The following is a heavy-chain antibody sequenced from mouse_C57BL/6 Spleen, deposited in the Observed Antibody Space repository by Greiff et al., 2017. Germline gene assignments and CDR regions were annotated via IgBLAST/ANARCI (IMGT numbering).Heavy chain of an antibody. V-gene: IGHV1-15*01. J-gene: IGHJ1*03. CDR2: IDPETGGT. CDR1: GYTFTDYE. CDR3: KRWVSYYGTKYFEV. D-gene: IGHD1-1*01. Sequence: QVQLKESGAELVRPGASVTLSCKASGYTFTDYEMHWVKQTPVHGLEWIGAIDPETGGTAYNQKFKGKAILTAEKSSSTAYMELRILTSEYADVYVCKRWVSYYGTKYFEVWGTGTTLTVSS.